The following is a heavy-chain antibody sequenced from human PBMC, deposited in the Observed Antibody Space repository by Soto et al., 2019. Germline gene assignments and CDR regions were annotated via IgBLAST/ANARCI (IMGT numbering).Heavy chain of an antibody. CDR3: VVPLGHYGVYPGYYFDY. D-gene: IGHD4-17*01. CDR2: IKSKTDGGTT. CDR1: GFTFNNAW. J-gene: IGHJ4*02. V-gene: IGHV3-15*01. Sequence: GGSLRLSCAASGFTFNNAWMSWVRQPPGKGLEWVGRIKSKTDGGTTDYAAPVEGRFTISRDDSRDTLYLQMNSLKSEDTAVYYCVVPLGHYGVYPGYYFDYWGQGSLVTVSS.